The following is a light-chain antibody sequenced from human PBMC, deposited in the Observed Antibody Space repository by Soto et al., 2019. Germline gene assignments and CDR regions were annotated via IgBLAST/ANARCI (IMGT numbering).Light chain of an antibody. CDR1: QNVRSY. J-gene: IGKJ1*01. V-gene: IGKV1-39*01. CDR2: ETS. CDR3: QQTFSLPRT. Sequence: DTQMTQSPSSLSASVGDRVTITCRASQNVRSYLNWYQQKPGKAPNLLISETSTLESGVPSRFSGDGYGTHFTLTISNLHPEDFATYFCQQTFSLPRTFGQGTKVDIK.